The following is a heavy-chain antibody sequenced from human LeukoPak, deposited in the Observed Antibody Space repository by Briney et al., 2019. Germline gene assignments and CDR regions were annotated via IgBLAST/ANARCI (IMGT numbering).Heavy chain of an antibody. D-gene: IGHD3-10*01. J-gene: IGHJ4*02. CDR3: VKVAKYYYGSETYYFFEH. CDR2: INQDGTEK. CDR1: GFTFTTYW. Sequence: PVGSLRLSCAASGFTFTTYWMSWVRQLPGKGLEWVADINQDGTEKYYVDSVKGRFTISRDNAKNSLDLQMNSLRVEDTGIYYCVKVAKYYYGSETYYFFEHWGQGTPVTASS. V-gene: IGHV3-7*01.